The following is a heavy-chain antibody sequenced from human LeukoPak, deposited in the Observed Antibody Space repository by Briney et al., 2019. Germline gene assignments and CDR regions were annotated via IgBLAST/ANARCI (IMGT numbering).Heavy chain of an antibody. CDR1: GFTVSSYE. CDR2: IRNSGGNI. D-gene: IGHD5-12*01. CDR3: ARERWDTAVARGESFDY. J-gene: IGHJ4*02. Sequence: GGSLRLSCAASGFTVSSYEMKWVRQAPGKGLEWVSYIRNSGGNINYVDSVKGRFTISRDNAKNSLYLQMNSLRAEDTALYYCARERWDTAVARGESFDYWGQGTLVTVSS. V-gene: IGHV3-48*03.